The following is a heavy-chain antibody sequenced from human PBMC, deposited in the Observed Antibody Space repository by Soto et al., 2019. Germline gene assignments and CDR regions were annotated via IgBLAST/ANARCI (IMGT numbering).Heavy chain of an antibody. Sequence: GGSLRLSCAASGFTFSSYAMSWVRQAPGKGLEWVSAISGSGGSTYYADSVKGRFTISRDNSKNTLYLQMNSLRAEDTAVYYCAKWGGRKNAVYSSSNDCWGQGTLVTVSS. V-gene: IGHV3-23*01. J-gene: IGHJ4*02. CDR3: AKWGGRKNAVYSSSNDC. D-gene: IGHD6-13*01. CDR1: GFTFSSYA. CDR2: ISGSGGST.